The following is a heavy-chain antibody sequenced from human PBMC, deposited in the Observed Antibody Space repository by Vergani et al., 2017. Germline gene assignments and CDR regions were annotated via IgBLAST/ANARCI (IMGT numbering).Heavy chain of an antibody. CDR1: GFTFSDYY. D-gene: IGHD3-22*01. J-gene: IGHJ6*02. V-gene: IGHV3-11*06. Sequence: VQLVESGGGLVQPGGSLRLSCAASGFTFSDYYMSWIRQAPGKGLEWVSYISSSSSYTNYADSVKGRFTISRDNAKNSLYLQMNSLRAEDTAVYYCARDLRYDSSGYYSNYYYYDGMDVWGQGP. CDR2: ISSSSSYT. CDR3: ARDLRYDSSGYYSNYYYYDGMDV.